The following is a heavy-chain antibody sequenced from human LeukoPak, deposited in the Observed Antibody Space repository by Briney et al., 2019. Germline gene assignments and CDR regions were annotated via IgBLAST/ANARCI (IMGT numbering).Heavy chain of an antibody. CDR2: IYYSGST. D-gene: IGHD5-18*01. CDR1: GGSTSSYY. J-gene: IGHJ4*02. Sequence: RPSETLSLTCTVSGGSTSSYYWSWIRQPPGKGLEWIGYIYYSGSTNYNPSLKSRVTISVDTSKNQFSLKLSSVTAADTAVYYCARVAEYSYGYPLDYWGQGTLVTVSS. CDR3: ARVAEYSYGYPLDY. V-gene: IGHV4-59*01.